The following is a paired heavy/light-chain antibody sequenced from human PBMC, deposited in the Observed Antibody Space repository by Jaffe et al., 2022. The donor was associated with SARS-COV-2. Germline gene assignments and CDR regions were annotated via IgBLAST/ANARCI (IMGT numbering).Light chain of an antibody. Sequence: EIVLTQSPGTLSLSPGEGATLSCRASQSVSASYLAWYQQKPGQAPRLLIYGASSRATGIPDRFSGSGSGTDFTLTISRLEPEDFAVYYCQHYGTSLFTFGPGTKVDI. CDR1: QSVSASY. CDR2: GAS. CDR3: QHYGTSLFT. V-gene: IGKV3-20*01. J-gene: IGKJ3*01.
Heavy chain of an antibody. D-gene: IGHD6-13*01. CDR1: GYTFSHYG. CDR3: ARMIAASCDY. V-gene: IGHV1-18*01. CDR2: ISTYNGNT. Sequence: QVQLVQSGAEVKKPGASVKVSCKASGYTFSHYGITWVRQAPGQGLEWLGWISTYNGNTNYARNLQGRVTMTTDTSTSTAYMELWSLRSDDTAVYYCARMIAASCDYWGQGTLVTVSS. J-gene: IGHJ4*02.